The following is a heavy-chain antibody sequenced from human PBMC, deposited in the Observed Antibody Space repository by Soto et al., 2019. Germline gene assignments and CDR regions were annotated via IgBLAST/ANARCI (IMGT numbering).Heavy chain of an antibody. CDR2: ISSSSSTI. V-gene: IGHV3-11*04. CDR1: GFTFSDHY. D-gene: IGHD2-21*02. CDR3: ARDVEYCGGDCFSQLDY. Sequence: QVQLVESGGGLAKPGGSLRLSCAASGFTFSDHYMSWIRQAPGKGLEWVSYISSSSSTIYYADSVKGRFTISRDNAKNSLYLQMNSLRDEDTAVYYCARDVEYCGGDCFSQLDYWGQGTLVTVSS. J-gene: IGHJ4*02.